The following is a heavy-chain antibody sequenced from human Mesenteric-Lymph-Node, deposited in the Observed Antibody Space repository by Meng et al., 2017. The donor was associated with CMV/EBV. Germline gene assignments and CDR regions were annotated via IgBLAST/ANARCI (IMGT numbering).Heavy chain of an antibody. Sequence: GESLKISCKGSGYSFTNYWIGWVRQMPGKGLEWMGIIYTGDSDSRYSPSFQGQVTISADKSISTAYLQWSSLKASDTAIYYCARLMYGTSFGFDFWGQGTLVTVSS. CDR3: ARLMYGTSFGFDF. CDR1: GYSFTNYW. D-gene: IGHD6-6*01. V-gene: IGHV5-51*01. CDR2: IYTGDSDS. J-gene: IGHJ4*02.